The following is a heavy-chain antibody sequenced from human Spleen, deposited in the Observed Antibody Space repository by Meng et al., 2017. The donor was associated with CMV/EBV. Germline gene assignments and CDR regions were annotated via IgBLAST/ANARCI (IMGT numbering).Heavy chain of an antibody. D-gene: IGHD3-9*01. Sequence: QVQLVQSGAEVKKPGASVKVSCKDAGYIFSTYAIHWVRQAPGQGLEWMGWINVGNGDTKFSQKFQGRVTITADKSTSTAYMELSSLRSEDTAVYYCARDCGENCDILTGYYFYWGQGTLVPSPQ. J-gene: IGHJ4*02. CDR2: INVGNGDT. V-gene: IGHV1-3*01. CDR1: GYIFSTYA. CDR3: ARDCGENCDILTGYYFY.